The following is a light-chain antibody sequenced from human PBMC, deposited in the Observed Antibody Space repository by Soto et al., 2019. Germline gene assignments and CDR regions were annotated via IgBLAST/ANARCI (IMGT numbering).Light chain of an antibody. CDR2: EAT. J-gene: IGLJ1*01. CDR1: SSDIGASNF. V-gene: IGLV2-14*01. CDR3: ISYKTDDTFV. Sequence: QSVLTQPPSVSGSPGQSITVSCTGTSSDIGASNFVSWYQHLPGRAPKVIIFEATNRPSGVSGRFSGSKAGTTASLTISGLQADDEGEYFCISYKTDDTFVFGTGTKVTVL.